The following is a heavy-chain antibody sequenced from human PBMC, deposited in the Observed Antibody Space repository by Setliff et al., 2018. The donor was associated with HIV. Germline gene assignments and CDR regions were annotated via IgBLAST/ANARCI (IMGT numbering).Heavy chain of an antibody. CDR1: GGSISSYY. Sequence: SETLSLTCTVSGGSISSYYWSWIRQPPGKGLEWIGYIYYNGNTNYNPSLKSRVTISVDTSKNQLSLKLSSVTAADTAVYYCAKGVAGLQYYYYMDVWGKGTTVTVSS. J-gene: IGHJ6*03. CDR3: AKGVAGLQYYYYMDV. CDR2: IYYNGNT. V-gene: IGHV4-59*12. D-gene: IGHD6-19*01.